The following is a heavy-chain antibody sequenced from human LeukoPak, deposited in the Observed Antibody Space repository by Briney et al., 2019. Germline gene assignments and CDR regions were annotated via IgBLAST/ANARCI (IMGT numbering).Heavy chain of an antibody. Sequence: GGSLRLSCAASGFTFSSYAMHWVRQAPGKGLEWVAVISYDGSNKYYADSVKGRFTISRDNSKNTLYLQMNSLRAEGTAVYYCAKDRGTYYFDYWGQGTLVTVSS. CDR2: ISYDGSNK. D-gene: IGHD3-10*01. CDR1: GFTFSSYA. V-gene: IGHV3-30*04. J-gene: IGHJ4*02. CDR3: AKDRGTYYFDY.